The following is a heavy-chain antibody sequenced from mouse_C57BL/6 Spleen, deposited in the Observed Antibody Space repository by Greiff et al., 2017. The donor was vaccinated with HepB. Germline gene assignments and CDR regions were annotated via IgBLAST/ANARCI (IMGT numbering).Heavy chain of an antibody. V-gene: IGHV5-12*01. CDR1: GFTFSDYY. CDR2: ISNGGGST. CDR3: ARQALYYYGSSPFAY. D-gene: IGHD1-1*01. J-gene: IGHJ3*01. Sequence: EVNVVESGGGLVQPGGSLKLSCAASGFTFSDYYMYWVRQTPEKRLEWVAYISNGGGSTYYPDTVKGRFTISRDNAKNTLYLQMSRLKSEDTAMYYCARQALYYYGSSPFAYWGQGTLVTVSA.